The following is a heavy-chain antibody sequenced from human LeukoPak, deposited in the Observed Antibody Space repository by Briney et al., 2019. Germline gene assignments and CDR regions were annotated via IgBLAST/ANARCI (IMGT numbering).Heavy chain of an antibody. Sequence: PSETLSLTCAVYGGSFSGYYWSWIRQPPGKGLEWIGEINHSGSTNYNPSLKSRVTISVDTSKNQFSLKLSSVTATDTAVYYCARGGGYCSSTSCYNWFDPWGQGTLVTVSS. CDR1: GGSFSGYY. CDR2: INHSGST. CDR3: ARGGGYCSSTSCYNWFDP. D-gene: IGHD2-2*01. V-gene: IGHV4-34*01. J-gene: IGHJ5*02.